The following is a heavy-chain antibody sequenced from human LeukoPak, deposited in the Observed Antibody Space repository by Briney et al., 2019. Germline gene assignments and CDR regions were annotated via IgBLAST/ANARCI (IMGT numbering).Heavy chain of an antibody. CDR1: GLNYSCYA. CDR2: ISGSGGST. CDR3: AKDADYYGSGRFDY. D-gene: IGHD3-10*01. V-gene: IGHV3-23*01. Sequence: SGGSVRLFCAASGLNYSCYAMRGLRQPPGRGLEWVAAISGSGGSTYYADPVNGRFTISRDNSKHTLYLQMNSLSAEDTAVCYCAKDADYYGSGRFDYWGQGTMVTVSS. J-gene: IGHJ4*02.